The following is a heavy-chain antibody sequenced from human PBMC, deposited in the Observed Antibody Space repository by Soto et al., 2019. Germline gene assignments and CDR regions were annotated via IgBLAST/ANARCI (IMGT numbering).Heavy chain of an antibody. CDR1: GGSISSGGYY. CDR2: IYYSGST. Sequence: SETLSLTCTVSGGSISSGGYYWSWIRQHPGKGLEWIGYIYYSGSTYYNPSLKSRVTISVDTSKNQFSLKLSSVTAEDTAVYYCARGSWDDVSRHYFMDVWGKGTTVTVSS. CDR3: ARGSWDDVSRHYFMDV. D-gene: IGHD1-1*01. V-gene: IGHV4-31*03. J-gene: IGHJ6*03.